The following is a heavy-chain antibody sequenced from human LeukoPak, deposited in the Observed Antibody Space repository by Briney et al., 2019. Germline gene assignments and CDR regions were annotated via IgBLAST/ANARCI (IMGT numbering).Heavy chain of an antibody. CDR2: ISAYNGNT. J-gene: IGHJ5*02. V-gene: IGHV1-18*01. CDR1: GYTFTSYG. Sequence: ASVKVSCKASGYTFTSYGISWVRQAPGQGLEWMGWISAYNGNTNYAQKLQGRVTMTTDTSTSTAYMELRSLRSDDTAVYYCAKLWPHGSWFDPWGQGTLVTVSS. D-gene: IGHD1-26*01. CDR3: AKLWPHGSWFDP.